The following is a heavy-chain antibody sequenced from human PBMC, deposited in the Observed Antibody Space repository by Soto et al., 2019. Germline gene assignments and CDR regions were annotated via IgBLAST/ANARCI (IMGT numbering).Heavy chain of an antibody. CDR2: IVVVSGNT. Sequence: SEEVACMASGFTFTRSSVQWVRQARGQRLECIGWIVVVSGNTHFAQKFQEIVTLIRDLFTSAAFLELGSLRSEDTVEYLCAGVGRSGYDCWGQGTLVTVSS. CDR3: AGVGRSGYDC. D-gene: IGHD3-22*01. J-gene: IGHJ4*02. V-gene: IGHV1-58*01. CDR1: GFTFTRSS.